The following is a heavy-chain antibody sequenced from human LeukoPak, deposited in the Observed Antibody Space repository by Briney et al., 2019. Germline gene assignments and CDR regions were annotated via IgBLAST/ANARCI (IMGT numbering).Heavy chain of an antibody. V-gene: IGHV3-21*06. Sequence: GGSLILSCAASGFTFSDYSPNWVRQAPGKGLEWVSCISGDSRYIYYADSVKGRSTISRDNAQNSLYLHMNSLRAEDTAVYYCARGPFSSSWSEFDYWGQGTLVTVSS. D-gene: IGHD6-13*01. CDR2: ISGDSRYI. CDR1: GFTFSDYS. CDR3: ARGPFSSSWSEFDY. J-gene: IGHJ4*02.